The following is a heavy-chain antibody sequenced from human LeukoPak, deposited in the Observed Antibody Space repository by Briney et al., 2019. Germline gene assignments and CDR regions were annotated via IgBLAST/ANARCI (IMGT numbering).Heavy chain of an antibody. J-gene: IGHJ4*02. CDR2: MNPNSGNT. Sequence: ASVKVSCKASGYTFTNYDINWVRQATGQGLEWMGWMNPNSGNTGYAHKFQGRVTITRNTSISTAYMELSSLRSEDTAVYYCARGKRWLQLILDYWGQGTLVTVSS. V-gene: IGHV1-8*03. CDR1: GYTFTNYD. D-gene: IGHD5-24*01. CDR3: ARGKRWLQLILDY.